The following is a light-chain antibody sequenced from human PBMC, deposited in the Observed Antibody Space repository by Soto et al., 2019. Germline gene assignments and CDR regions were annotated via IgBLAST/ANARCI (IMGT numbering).Light chain of an antibody. CDR2: GAS. CDR3: QQYGGSPTT. Sequence: DIVLTQSPATLPLSPGQRATLSCRASQTISSGYLAWYQQKPGQAPRLLIYGASSRATDIPDRFSGSGSGTDFSLTISRLEPEDFAVYYCQQYGGSPTTFGGGTKVDIK. J-gene: IGKJ4*01. CDR1: QTISSGY. V-gene: IGKV3-20*01.